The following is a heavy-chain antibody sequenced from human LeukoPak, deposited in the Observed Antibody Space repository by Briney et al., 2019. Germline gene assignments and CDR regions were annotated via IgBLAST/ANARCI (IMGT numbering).Heavy chain of an antibody. Sequence: PGGSLRLSCAASGFTFSSYAMHWVRQAPGKGLEWVAVISYDGSNKYYADSVKGRFTISRDNSKNTLYLQMNSLRAEDTAVYYCARGQQLVLGWFDPWGQGTLVNVSS. CDR1: GFTFSSYA. D-gene: IGHD6-6*01. V-gene: IGHV3-30*04. J-gene: IGHJ5*02. CDR3: ARGQQLVLGWFDP. CDR2: ISYDGSNK.